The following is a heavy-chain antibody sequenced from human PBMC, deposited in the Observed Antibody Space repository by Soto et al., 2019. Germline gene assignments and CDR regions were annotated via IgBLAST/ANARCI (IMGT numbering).Heavy chain of an antibody. CDR3: ATAKEVRITIFGVVPIGAFDI. J-gene: IGHJ3*02. D-gene: IGHD3-3*01. CDR1: GYTFTSYA. Sequence: GASVKVSCKASGYTFTSYAMHWVRQAPGQRLEWMGCFNAGNGNTNYAQKFQGRVTITKDTSTDTAYMELSSLRSEDTAVYYCATAKEVRITIFGVVPIGAFDIWGQGTMVTVSS. V-gene: IGHV1-3*01. CDR2: FNAGNGNT.